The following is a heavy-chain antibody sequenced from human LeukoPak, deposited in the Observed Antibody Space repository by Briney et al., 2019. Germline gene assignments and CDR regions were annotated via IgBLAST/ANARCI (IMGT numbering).Heavy chain of an antibody. Sequence: GGSLRLSCAASGFTFSTYTMNWVRQAPGTGLEWVSSISSSSSYIYYAYSVKGRFTISRDNAKNSLYLQMNTLRAEDTAVYYCARGYCSGGSCYSSFSFDYWGQGTLVTVSS. CDR2: ISSSSSYI. V-gene: IGHV3-21*01. CDR1: GFTFSTYT. D-gene: IGHD2-15*01. CDR3: ARGYCSGGSCYSSFSFDY. J-gene: IGHJ4*02.